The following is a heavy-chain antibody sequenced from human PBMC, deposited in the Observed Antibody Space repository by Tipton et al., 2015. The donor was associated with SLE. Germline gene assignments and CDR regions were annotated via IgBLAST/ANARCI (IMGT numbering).Heavy chain of an antibody. J-gene: IGHJ4*02. V-gene: IGHV3-30*18. D-gene: IGHD2-21*01. CDR3: AKVGPAFCSGDCYSDS. CDR2: ISHDGSNK. CDR1: GFTFSSYW. Sequence: SLRLSCAASGFTFSSYWMHWVRQAPGKGLEWVALISHDGSNKFYADSVKGRFTISRDNSKNTLYVQMNSLRAEDTAVYYCAKVGPAFCSGDCYSDSWGQGTQVTVSS.